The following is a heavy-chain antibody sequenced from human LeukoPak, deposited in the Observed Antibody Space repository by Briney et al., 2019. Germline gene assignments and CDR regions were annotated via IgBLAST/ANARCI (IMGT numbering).Heavy chain of an antibody. CDR1: GYTFTSYD. J-gene: IGHJ6*03. CDR3: ARGLKQQLVRPYYYYYMDV. Sequence: GASVKVSCKASGYTFTSYDINWVRQATGQGLEWMGWMNPNSGNTAYAQKFQGRVTITRNTSISTAYMELSSLRSEDTAVYYCARGLKQQLVRPYYYYYMDVWGKGTTVTVSS. V-gene: IGHV1-8*03. D-gene: IGHD6-13*01. CDR2: MNPNSGNT.